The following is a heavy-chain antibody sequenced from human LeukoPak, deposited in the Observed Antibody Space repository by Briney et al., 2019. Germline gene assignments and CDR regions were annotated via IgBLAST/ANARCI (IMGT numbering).Heavy chain of an antibody. Sequence: SQTLSLTCAVSGDSVSSNSAAWNWIRQSPSRGLEWLGRTYYRSKWYNDYSAFVKSRIIINPDTSKNQFSLQLNSVTPEDTAVYYCARAVAGTEGWFNSWGQGTLVTVSS. J-gene: IGHJ5*01. CDR2: TYYRSKWYN. CDR3: ARAVAGTEGWFNS. CDR1: GDSVSSNSAA. V-gene: IGHV6-1*01. D-gene: IGHD1-1*01.